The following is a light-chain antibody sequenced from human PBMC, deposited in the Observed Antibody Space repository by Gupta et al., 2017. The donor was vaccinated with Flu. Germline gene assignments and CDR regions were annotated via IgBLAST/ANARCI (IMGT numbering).Light chain of an antibody. Sequence: QSALTQPPSASGSPGQSVTISCTGTSSDVGGYNYVSWYQQHPGKAPKLMIYEVSKRPAGVPDRFSGSKSGNTASLTVSGLQAEDEADYYCSSYACSNSVVFGGGTKLTVL. J-gene: IGLJ2*01. CDR2: EVS. CDR3: SSYACSNSVV. CDR1: SSDVGGYNY. V-gene: IGLV2-8*01.